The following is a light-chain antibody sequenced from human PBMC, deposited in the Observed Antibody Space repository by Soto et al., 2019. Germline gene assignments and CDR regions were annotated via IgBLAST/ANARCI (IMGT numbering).Light chain of an antibody. CDR1: SSDVGGSNY. CDR2: DVS. V-gene: IGLV2-14*01. CDR3: NSYTSSRTGV. J-gene: IGLJ1*01. Sequence: HCAPKQAVSVSGVPIKAIRLSCTGNSSDVGGSNYVSWYQQHPGKAPKVMIYDVSNRPSGVSTRFSGSKSGNTASLTISGLQADDEADYYCNSYTSSRTGVFGTGTKVTVL.